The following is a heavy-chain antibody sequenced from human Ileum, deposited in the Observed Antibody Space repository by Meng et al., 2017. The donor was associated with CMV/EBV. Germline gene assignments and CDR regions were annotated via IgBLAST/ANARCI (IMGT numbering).Heavy chain of an antibody. CDR1: GFTCSSYS. V-gene: IGHV3-21*01. CDR2: ISSSSSYI. Sequence: DSGFTCSSYSMNWVRKAPGKGLEWVSAISSSSSYIYYADSVKGRFTISRDNAKNSLYLQMNSRRAEDTAVYYCARDKSSGWYYFDYWGQGTLVTVSS. CDR3: ARDKSSGWYYFDY. J-gene: IGHJ4*02. D-gene: IGHD6-19*01.